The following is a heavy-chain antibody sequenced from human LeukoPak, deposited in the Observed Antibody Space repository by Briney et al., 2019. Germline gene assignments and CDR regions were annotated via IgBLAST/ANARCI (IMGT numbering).Heavy chain of an antibody. CDR2: IRYDGSNK. CDR3: ATEIPVGY. Sequence: GGSLRLSCVASGLTFSSHWMSWVRQAPGKGLEWVAFIRYDGSNKYYADSVKGRFTISRDNSKNTLYLQMNSLRAEDTAVYYCATEIPVGYWGQGTLVAVSS. D-gene: IGHD4-23*01. CDR1: GLTFSSHW. J-gene: IGHJ4*02. V-gene: IGHV3-30*02.